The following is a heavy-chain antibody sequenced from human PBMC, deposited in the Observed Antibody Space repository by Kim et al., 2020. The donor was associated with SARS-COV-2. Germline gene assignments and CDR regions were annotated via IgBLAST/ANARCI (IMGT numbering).Heavy chain of an antibody. CDR1: GGSISSGGYY. CDR3: ARQMAAAGTYLDY. Sequence: SQTLSLTCTVSGGSISSGGYYWSWIRQHPGKGLEWIGYIYYSGSTYYNPSLKSRVTISVDTSKNQFSLKLSSVTAADTAVYYCARQMAAAGTYLDYWGQGTLVTVSS. D-gene: IGHD6-13*01. V-gene: IGHV4-31*03. J-gene: IGHJ4*02. CDR2: IYYSGST.